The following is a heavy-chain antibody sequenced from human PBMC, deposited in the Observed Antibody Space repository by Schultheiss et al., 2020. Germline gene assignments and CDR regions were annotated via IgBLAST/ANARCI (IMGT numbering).Heavy chain of an antibody. CDR2: INHSGST. CDR1: GGSISSSSYY. Sequence: SETLSLTCTVSGGSISSSSYYWSWIRQPPGKGLEWIGEINHSGSTNYNPSLKSRVTISVDTSKNQFSLKLGSVTAADTAVYYCAREGRFYGSGTFFDYWGKGTLGTVYS. D-gene: IGHD3-10*01. J-gene: IGHJ4*02. CDR3: AREGRFYGSGTFFDY. V-gene: IGHV4-61*01.